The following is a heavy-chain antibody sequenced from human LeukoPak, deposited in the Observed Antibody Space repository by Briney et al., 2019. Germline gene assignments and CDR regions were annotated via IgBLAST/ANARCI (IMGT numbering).Heavy chain of an antibody. CDR3: AKDQYYYGSGTWAY. J-gene: IGHJ4*02. V-gene: IGHV3-23*01. CDR2: ISSSSSYI. D-gene: IGHD3-10*01. Sequence: GGSLRLSCAASGFTFDNYAMTWVRQAPGKGLEWVSSISSSSSYIYYADSVKGRFTISRDNSKNTLYLQMNSLRAEDTAVYYCAKDQYYYGSGTWAYWGQGTLVTVSS. CDR1: GFTFDNYA.